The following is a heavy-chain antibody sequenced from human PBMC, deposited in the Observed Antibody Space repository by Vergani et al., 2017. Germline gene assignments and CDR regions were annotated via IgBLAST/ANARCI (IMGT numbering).Heavy chain of an antibody. J-gene: IGHJ4*02. Sequence: QVQLVESGGGVVQPGRSLRLSCAASGFTFSSYAMHWVRQAPGKGLEWVAVISYDGSNKYYADSVKGRFTISRDNSKNTLYLQMNSLRVEDTAVYYCARGAGEYSDVYFDYWGQGTLVTVSS. CDR2: ISYDGSNK. CDR3: ARGAGEYSDVYFDY. CDR1: GFTFSSYA. D-gene: IGHD5-12*01. V-gene: IGHV3-30-3*01.